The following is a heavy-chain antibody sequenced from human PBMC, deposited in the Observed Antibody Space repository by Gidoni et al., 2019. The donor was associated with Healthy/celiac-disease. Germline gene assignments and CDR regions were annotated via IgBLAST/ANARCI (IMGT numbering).Heavy chain of an antibody. V-gene: IGHV1-2*06. J-gene: IGHJ3*02. CDR1: GYTFTGYY. CDR2: INPNSGGT. CDR3: ARDPMSRVFWSGYYKSGHDAFDI. D-gene: IGHD3-3*01. Sequence: QVQLVQSGAEVKKPGASVKVSCKASGYTFTGYYMHWVRQAPGQGLEWMGRINPNSGGTNYAQKFQGRVTMTRDTSISTAYMELSRLRSDDTAVYYCARDPMSRVFWSGYYKSGHDAFDIWGQGTMVTVSS.